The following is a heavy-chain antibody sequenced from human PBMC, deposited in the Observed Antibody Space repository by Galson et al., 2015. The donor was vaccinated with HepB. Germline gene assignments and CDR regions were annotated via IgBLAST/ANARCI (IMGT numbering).Heavy chain of an antibody. CDR3: ARGPPHYGFEY. Sequence: SVKVSCKASQYTFTTYDINWVRQATGQGLEWLGWMSPSSGDTGYAQKFQGRVTMTRDTTVSTAYMELTSLTSDDTAVYYCARGPPHYGFEYWGQGTLVAGSS. J-gene: IGHJ4*02. CDR2: MSPSSGDT. D-gene: IGHD3-10*01. V-gene: IGHV1-8*01. CDR1: QYTFTTYD.